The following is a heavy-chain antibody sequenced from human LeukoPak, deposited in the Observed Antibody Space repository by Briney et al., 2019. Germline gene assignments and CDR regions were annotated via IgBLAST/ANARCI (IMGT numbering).Heavy chain of an antibody. CDR3: ARARRYGSGRFDAFDI. CDR1: GGSFSGYY. V-gene: IGHV4-34*01. J-gene: IGHJ3*02. D-gene: IGHD3-10*01. Sequence: SETLSLTCAVYGGSFSGYYWSWIRQPPGEGLEWIGEINHSGSTNYNPSLKSRVTISVDTSKNQFSLKLSSVTAADTAVYYCARARRYGSGRFDAFDIWGQGTMVTVSS. CDR2: INHSGST.